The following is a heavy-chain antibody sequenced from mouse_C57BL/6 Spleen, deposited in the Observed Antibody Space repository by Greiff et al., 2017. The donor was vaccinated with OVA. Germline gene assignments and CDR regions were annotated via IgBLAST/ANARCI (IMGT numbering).Heavy chain of an antibody. CDR1: GYTFTDHT. J-gene: IGHJ4*01. Sequence: VKLMESDAELVKPGASVKISCKVSGYTFTDHTIHWMKQRPEQGLEWIGYIYPRDGSTKYNEKFKGKATLTADKSSSTAYMQLNSLTSEDSAVYFCARMDGYEYYAMDYWGQGTSVTVSS. CDR2: IYPRDGST. V-gene: IGHV1-78*01. CDR3: ARMDGYEYYAMDY. D-gene: IGHD2-2*01.